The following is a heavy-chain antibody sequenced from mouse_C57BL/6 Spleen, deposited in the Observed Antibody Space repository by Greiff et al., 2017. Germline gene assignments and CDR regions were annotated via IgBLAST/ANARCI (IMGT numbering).Heavy chain of an antibody. Sequence: VQLQQSGPELVKPGASVKIPCKASGYTFTDYNMDWVKQSPGKSLEWIGDINPNNGGTIYNQKFKGKATLTVDKSSSTAYMELRSLTSEDTAVYYWARGGYDYDGGYFDYWGQGTTLTVSS. D-gene: IGHD2-4*01. V-gene: IGHV1-18*01. CDR3: ARGGYDYDGGYFDY. CDR2: INPNNGGT. CDR1: GYTFTDYN. J-gene: IGHJ2*01.